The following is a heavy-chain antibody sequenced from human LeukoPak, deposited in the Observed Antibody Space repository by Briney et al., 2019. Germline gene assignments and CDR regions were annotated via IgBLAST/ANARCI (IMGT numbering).Heavy chain of an antibody. CDR3: ARSRGLLLPDY. Sequence: GGSLRLSCAASGFTFSSYWMHWVRQAPGKGLVWVSRINSDGGSTSYADSVKGRFTISRDNAKNTLDLQMNSLRAEDTAVYYRARSRGLLLPDYWGQGTLVTVSS. CDR2: INSDGGST. V-gene: IGHV3-74*01. CDR1: GFTFSSYW. J-gene: IGHJ4*02. D-gene: IGHD3-3*01.